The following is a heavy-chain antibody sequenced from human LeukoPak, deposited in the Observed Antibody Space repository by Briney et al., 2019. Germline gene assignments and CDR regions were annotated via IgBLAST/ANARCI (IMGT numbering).Heavy chain of an antibody. J-gene: IGHJ3*02. Sequence: GGSLRLSCAASGFTFSSYGMHWVRQAPGKGLEWVAVISYDGSNKYYADSVKGRFTISRDNSKNTLYLQMNSLRAEDTAVYYCAKTAHYYDSSGYHDAFDIWGQGTMVTVSS. CDR3: AKTAHYYDSSGYHDAFDI. D-gene: IGHD3-22*01. CDR2: ISYDGSNK. V-gene: IGHV3-30*18. CDR1: GFTFSSYG.